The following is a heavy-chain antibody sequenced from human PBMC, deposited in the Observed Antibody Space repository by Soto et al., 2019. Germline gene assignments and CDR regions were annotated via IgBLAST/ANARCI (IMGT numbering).Heavy chain of an antibody. CDR1: GFTVSSNY. CDR3: ARDLLRTIVVVPAAPMDV. Sequence: GGSLRLSCAASGFTVSSNYMSWVRQAPGKGLAWVSVIYSGGSTYYADSVKGRLTISRDNSKNTLYLQMNSLRAEDTAVYYCARDLLRTIVVVPAAPMDVWGQGTTVTVSS. D-gene: IGHD2-2*01. J-gene: IGHJ6*02. V-gene: IGHV3-53*01. CDR2: IYSGGST.